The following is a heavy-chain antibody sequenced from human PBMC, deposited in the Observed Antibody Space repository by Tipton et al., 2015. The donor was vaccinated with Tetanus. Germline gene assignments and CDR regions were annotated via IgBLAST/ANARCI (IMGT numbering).Heavy chain of an antibody. V-gene: IGHV4-39*02. D-gene: IGHD3-10*01. Sequence: GLVKPSETLSLTCNVSGGSISTSSYYWGWIRQPPGKGLEWIGGIYYSGSTYYNPSLESRLTVSVDTSKNHISLRLRSVTAADTAVYFCARLGGPTTDFFYGLDVWGRGTTVIVSS. CDR2: IYYSGST. J-gene: IGHJ6*02. CDR3: ARLGGPTTDFFYGLDV. CDR1: GGSISTSSYY.